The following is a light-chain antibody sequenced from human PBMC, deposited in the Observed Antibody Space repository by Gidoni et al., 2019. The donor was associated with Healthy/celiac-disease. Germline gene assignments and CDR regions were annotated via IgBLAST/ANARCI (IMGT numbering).Light chain of an antibody. CDR1: KLGDKY. V-gene: IGLV3-1*01. J-gene: IGLJ2*01. CDR3: QAWDSSTVV. CDR2: QDS. Sequence: SYQLTQQPSVHVSPGQTASITCSGDKLGDKYACWYQQKPGQSPVLVIYQDSKRPSGIPERFSGSNSGNTATLTISGTQAMDEADYYCQAWDSSTVVFGGGTKLTVL.